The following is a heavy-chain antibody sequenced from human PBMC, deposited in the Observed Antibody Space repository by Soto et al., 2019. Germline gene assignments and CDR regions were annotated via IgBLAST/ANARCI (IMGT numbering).Heavy chain of an antibody. CDR2: INPNSGGT. D-gene: IGHD3-10*01. CDR1: GYTFTGYY. Sequence: GASVKVSCKASGYTFTGYYMHWVRQAPGQGLEWMGWINPNSGGTNYAQKFQGWVTMTRDTSISTAYMELSRLRSDDTAVYYCASSAEHYYGSGPYGMDVWGQGTTVTVSS. V-gene: IGHV1-2*04. J-gene: IGHJ6*02. CDR3: ASSAEHYYGSGPYGMDV.